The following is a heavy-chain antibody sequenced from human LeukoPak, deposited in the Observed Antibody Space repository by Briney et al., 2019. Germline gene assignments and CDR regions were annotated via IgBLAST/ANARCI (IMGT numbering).Heavy chain of an antibody. CDR1: GYAFTGYY. Sequence: ASVKVSCKASGYAFTGYYMHWVRQAPGQGLEWMGWINPNSGGTNYAQKFQGRVTMTRDTSISTAYMELSRLRSDDTAVYYCARGGTIFGVAIPSFDIWGQGTLVTVSS. CDR2: INPNSGGT. J-gene: IGHJ4*02. V-gene: IGHV1-2*02. CDR3: ARGGTIFGVAIPSFDI. D-gene: IGHD3-3*01.